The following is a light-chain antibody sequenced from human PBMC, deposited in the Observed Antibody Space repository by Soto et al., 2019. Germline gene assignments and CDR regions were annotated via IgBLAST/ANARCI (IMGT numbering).Light chain of an antibody. CDR1: QSVHTF. CDR3: QQRSNWPPIT. J-gene: IGKJ5*01. V-gene: IGKV3-11*01. Sequence: EVVLTQSPATLSLSPGDRAALSCKASQSVHTFLAWYQQKPGQAPRLLIYGASNRAAGIPARFSGSGSGTDFALTISRLEPEDFAVYYCQQRSNWPPITCGQGTRRDVK. CDR2: GAS.